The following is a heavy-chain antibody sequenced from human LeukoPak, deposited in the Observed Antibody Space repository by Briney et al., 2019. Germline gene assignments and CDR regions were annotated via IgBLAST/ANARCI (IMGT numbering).Heavy chain of an antibody. J-gene: IGHJ3*02. CDR2: IYYSGST. V-gene: IGHV4-39*07. Sequence: KPSETLSLTCTASGGSISTNSYYWAWVRQPPGKGLEWIGSIYYSGSTYYNPSLKSRVTISVDTSKNQFSLKLSSVTAADTAVYYCARDGGDGWELHLGYAFDIWGQGTMVTVSS. CDR3: ARDGGDGWELHLGYAFDI. D-gene: IGHD1-26*01. CDR1: GGSISTNSYY.